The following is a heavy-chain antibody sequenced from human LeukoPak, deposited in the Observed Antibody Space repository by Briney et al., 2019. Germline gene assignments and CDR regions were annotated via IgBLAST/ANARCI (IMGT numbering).Heavy chain of an antibody. D-gene: IGHD5-12*01. Sequence: GASVKVSCKASGGTFSSYAISWVRQAPGQGLEWMGIINPSGGSTSYAQKFQGRVTMTRDTSTSTVYMELSSLRSEDTAVYYCARVSSGYDDFDYWGQGTLVTVSS. CDR3: ARVSSGYDDFDY. CDR1: GGTFSSYA. J-gene: IGHJ4*02. CDR2: INPSGGST. V-gene: IGHV1-46*01.